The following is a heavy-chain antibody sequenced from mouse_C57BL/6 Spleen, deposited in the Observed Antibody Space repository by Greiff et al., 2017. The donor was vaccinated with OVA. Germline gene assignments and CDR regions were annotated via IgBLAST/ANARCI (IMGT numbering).Heavy chain of an antibody. D-gene: IGHD1-1*01. J-gene: IGHJ4*01. CDR1: GYTFTDYY. CDR2: INPNNGGT. V-gene: IGHV1-26*01. CDR3: ARVDYYYGSSYNYYAMDY. Sequence: EVQLQQSGPELVKPGASVKISCKASGYTFTDYYMNWVKQSHGKSLEWIGDINPNNGGTRYNQKFKGTATLTVDKSSSTAYMELRSLTSEDAAVYYCARVDYYYGSSYNYYAMDYWGQGTSVTGSS.